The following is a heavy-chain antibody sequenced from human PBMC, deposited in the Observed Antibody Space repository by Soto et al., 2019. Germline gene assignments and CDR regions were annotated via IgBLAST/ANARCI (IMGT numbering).Heavy chain of an antibody. CDR1: GFTFSSYG. J-gene: IGHJ2*01. CDR2: ISYDGSNK. V-gene: IGHV3-30*18. CDR3: AKGLAYCGGDCYSHFDL. D-gene: IGHD2-21*02. Sequence: HPGGSLRLSCAASGFTFSSYGMHWVRQAPGKGLEWVAVISYDGSNKYYADSVKGRFTISRDNSKNTLYLQMNSLRAEDTAVYYCAKGLAYCGGDCYSHFDLWGRGTLVTVS.